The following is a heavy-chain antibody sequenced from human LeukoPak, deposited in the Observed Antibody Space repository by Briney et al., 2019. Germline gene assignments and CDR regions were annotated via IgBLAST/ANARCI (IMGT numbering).Heavy chain of an antibody. CDR2: INPNSGGT. Sequence: ASVKVSCKASGYTFTGYYMHWVRQAPGQGLEWMGWINPNSGGTNYAQKFQGRVTMTRDTSISTAYMELRSLRSDDTAVYYCARVSLKWFRGAFDIWGQGTMVTVSS. D-gene: IGHD3-22*01. CDR3: ARVSLKWFRGAFDI. CDR1: GYTFTGYY. V-gene: IGHV1-2*02. J-gene: IGHJ3*02.